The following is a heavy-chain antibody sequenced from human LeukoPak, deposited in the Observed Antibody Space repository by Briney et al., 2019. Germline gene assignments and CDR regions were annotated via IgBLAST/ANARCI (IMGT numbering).Heavy chain of an antibody. CDR2: IYTSGST. CDR3: ARDGAITGTPVDAFDI. V-gene: IGHV4-61*09. J-gene: IGHJ3*02. Sequence: PSETLSLTCTVSGGSISSGSYYWSWIRQPAGKGLEWIGHIYTSGSTNYNPSLKSRVTISIDTSKNQFSLKLSSVTAADTAVYYCARDGAITGTPVDAFDIWGQGTMVTVSS. D-gene: IGHD1-20*01. CDR1: GGSISSGSYY.